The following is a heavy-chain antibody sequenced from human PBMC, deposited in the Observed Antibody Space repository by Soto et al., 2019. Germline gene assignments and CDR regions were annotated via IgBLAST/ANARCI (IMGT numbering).Heavy chain of an antibody. CDR1: GGSFSGYY. V-gene: IGHV4-34*01. Sequence: QVQLQQWGAGLLKPSETLSLTCAVYGGSFSGYYWSWIRQPPGKGLEWIGEINHSGSTNYNPSLKSRVTISVDTSKNQFSLKLSSVTAADTAVYYCARENGEQQLVADYGMDVWGQGTTVTVSS. J-gene: IGHJ6*02. CDR2: INHSGST. CDR3: ARENGEQQLVADYGMDV. D-gene: IGHD6-13*01.